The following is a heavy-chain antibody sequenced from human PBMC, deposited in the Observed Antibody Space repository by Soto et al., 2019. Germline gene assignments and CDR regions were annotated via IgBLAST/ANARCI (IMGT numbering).Heavy chain of an antibody. CDR3: ARAFYDSSGYSNFDY. CDR2: ISYDGSNK. CDR1: GFTFSSYA. D-gene: IGHD3-22*01. Sequence: GGSLRLSCAASGFTFSSYAMHWVRQAPGKGLEWVAVISYDGSNKYYADSVKGRFTTSRDNSKNTLYLQMNSLRAEDTAVYYCARAFYDSSGYSNFDYWGQGTLVTVSS. V-gene: IGHV3-30-3*01. J-gene: IGHJ4*02.